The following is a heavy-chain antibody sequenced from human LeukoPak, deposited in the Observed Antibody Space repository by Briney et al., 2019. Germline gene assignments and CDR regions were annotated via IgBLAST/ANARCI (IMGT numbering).Heavy chain of an antibody. V-gene: IGHV4-34*01. CDR3: ARGASNYYDSSGYYVLDY. CDR1: GGSFSDYY. D-gene: IGHD3-22*01. Sequence: SETLSLTCGVYGGSFSDYYWSWIRQPPGKGLEWIGEINHSGSTNYNPSLKSRVTISVDTSKNQFSLKLSSVTAADTAVYYCARGASNYYDSSGYYVLDYWGQGTLVTVSS. CDR2: INHSGST. J-gene: IGHJ4*02.